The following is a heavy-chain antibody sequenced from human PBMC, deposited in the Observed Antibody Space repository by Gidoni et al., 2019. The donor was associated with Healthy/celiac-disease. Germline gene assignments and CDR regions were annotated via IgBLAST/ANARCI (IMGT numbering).Heavy chain of an antibody. J-gene: IGHJ5*02. Sequence: EVQLVESGGGLVKPGGSLRLSCAASGFTFSSYSMNWVRQVPGKGLEWVSSISSSSSYIYYADSVKGRFTISRDNAKNSLYLQMNSLRAEDTAVYYCARASIAVAGDQDWFDPWGQGTLVTVSS. D-gene: IGHD6-19*01. V-gene: IGHV3-21*01. CDR1: GFTFSSYS. CDR3: ARASIAVAGDQDWFDP. CDR2: ISSSSSYI.